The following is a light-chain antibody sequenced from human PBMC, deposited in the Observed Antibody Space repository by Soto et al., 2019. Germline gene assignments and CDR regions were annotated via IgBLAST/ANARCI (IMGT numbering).Light chain of an antibody. CDR3: QQYNNWPWT. Sequence: EIVLTQSPGTLSVSPGERATISCRVSQSVSSKLAWYQQKPGQAPRLLFYGASTGATGIPARLSGSGSETEFTLSISSLQSEDFAVEYCQQYNNWPWTFGQGTKVEIK. CDR1: QSVSSK. V-gene: IGKV3-15*01. J-gene: IGKJ1*01. CDR2: GAS.